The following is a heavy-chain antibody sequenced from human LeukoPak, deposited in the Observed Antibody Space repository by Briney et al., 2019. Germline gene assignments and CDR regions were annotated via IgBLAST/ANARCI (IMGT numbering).Heavy chain of an antibody. D-gene: IGHD5-24*01. V-gene: IGHV4-61*02. CDR3: ARGRRDGYNLEYFDK. J-gene: IGHJ4*02. CDR2: IYTSGST. CDR1: GGSISSGSYY. Sequence: PTETLSLTCTVSGGSISSGSYYWSWIRQPAGKGLEWIGRIYTSGSTNQNPSLKSRVTISLDTSKNQFSLKLSSVTAADTAVYYCARGRRDGYNLEYFDKWGQGTLVTVSS.